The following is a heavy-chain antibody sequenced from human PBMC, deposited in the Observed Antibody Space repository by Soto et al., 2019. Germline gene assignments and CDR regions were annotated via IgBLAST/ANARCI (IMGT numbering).Heavy chain of an antibody. CDR1: GGSFSGYY. J-gene: IGHJ5*02. CDR3: ARLGWELLENWFDP. D-gene: IGHD1-26*01. Sequence: SETLSLTCAVYGGSFSGYYWSWIRQPPGKGLEWIGNIYYTGSTYYNPSLKSRVTISVDTSKNQFSLKLSSVTAADTAVYYCARLGWELLENWFDPWGQGTLVTVSS. V-gene: IGHV4-34*01. CDR2: IYYTGST.